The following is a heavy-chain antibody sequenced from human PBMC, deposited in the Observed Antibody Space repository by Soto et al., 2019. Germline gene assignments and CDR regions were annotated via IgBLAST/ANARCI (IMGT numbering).Heavy chain of an antibody. CDR1: GGTFSSYT. CDR3: ARELYDYVWGSDRQY. D-gene: IGHD3-16*02. J-gene: IGHJ4*02. Sequence: QVQLVQSGAEVKKPGSSVKVSCKASGGTFSSYTISWVRQAPGQGLEWMGRIIPILGIANYAQKFQGRVTITADKSTSTAYMELSSLRSEDTAVYYCARELYDYVWGSDRQYWGQGTLVTVSS. V-gene: IGHV1-69*08. CDR2: IIPILGIA.